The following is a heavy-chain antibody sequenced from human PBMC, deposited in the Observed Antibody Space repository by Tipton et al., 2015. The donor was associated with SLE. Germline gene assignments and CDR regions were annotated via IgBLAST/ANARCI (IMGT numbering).Heavy chain of an antibody. V-gene: IGHV4-59*11. CDR1: GASISSHY. J-gene: IGHJ2*01. D-gene: IGHD5-24*01. CDR3: ARTNLQGSLVDWYFDL. Sequence: TLSLTCTVSGASISSHYWSWIRQPPGKGLEWIGYMYYNGSAHYNPSLRNRVTMSLDTSKNQFSLKLSSVTAADTAGAYWARTNLQGSLVDWYFDLWGRGTLVTVSS. CDR2: MYYNGSA.